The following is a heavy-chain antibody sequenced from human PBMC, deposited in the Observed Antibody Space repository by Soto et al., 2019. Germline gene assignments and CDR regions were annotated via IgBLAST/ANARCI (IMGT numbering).Heavy chain of an antibody. CDR2: ISSSSNYI. CDR3: GRDLRTVSRLFDY. Sequence: GGPRTLSRAATGCRSSGYSMNWVRQAPGKGLEWVSSISSSSNYIYYADSVKDRFTISRDNAKNSLYLQMNSLRAEDTAVYLWGRDLRTVSRLFDYCGQGP. CDR1: GCRSSGYS. D-gene: IGHD3-16*01. J-gene: IGHJ4*02. V-gene: IGHV3-21*01.